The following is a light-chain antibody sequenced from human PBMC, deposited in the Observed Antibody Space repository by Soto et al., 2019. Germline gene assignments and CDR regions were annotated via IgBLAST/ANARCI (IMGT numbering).Light chain of an antibody. Sequence: DIQMTQSPSSLSASVGARITITCLASQSIETYLSWYQVQPGKAPKRLIYAASSLQSGVPSRFSGSGSGTEFTLTISSLQPEDFATYYCLQHNSYPLTFGGGTKVDIK. V-gene: IGKV1-17*01. J-gene: IGKJ4*01. CDR1: QSIETY. CDR2: AAS. CDR3: LQHNSYPLT.